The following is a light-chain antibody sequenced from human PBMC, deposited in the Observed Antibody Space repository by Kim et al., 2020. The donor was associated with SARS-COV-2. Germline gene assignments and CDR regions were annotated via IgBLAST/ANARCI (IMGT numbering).Light chain of an antibody. V-gene: IGLV2-23*01. CDR1: GRSVGSYNR. Sequence: TSPCTGTGRSVGSYNRVSWYQQHSGKAPKLMIYEGSKRPSGVSNRISGYKSGNTASLTISGLQAEDEADYYCCSYAGSSTSYVVFGGGTQLTVL. CDR2: EGS. J-gene: IGLJ2*01. CDR3: CSYAGSSTSYVV.